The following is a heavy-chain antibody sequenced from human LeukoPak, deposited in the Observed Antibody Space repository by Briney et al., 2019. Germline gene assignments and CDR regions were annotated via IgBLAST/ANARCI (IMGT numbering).Heavy chain of an antibody. Sequence: SETLSLTCTVPVDSLSRYYRSSNRQPARKGLEWIGRVYVTGSANLNTALPSRVTISVAESKNQFSLKLKCVAGADTTLSYIARDRQWLVDHWGQGTLVTVSS. V-gene: IGHV4-4*07. CDR1: VDSLSRYY. D-gene: IGHD6-19*01. CDR2: VYVTGSA. J-gene: IGHJ5*02. CDR3: ARDRQWLVDH.